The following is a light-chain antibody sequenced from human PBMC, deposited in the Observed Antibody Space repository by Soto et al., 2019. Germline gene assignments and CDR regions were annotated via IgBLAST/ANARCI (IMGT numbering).Light chain of an antibody. J-gene: IGLJ2*01. Sequence: QLVLTQSPSASASLGASVKLTCTLSSGHSSYAIAWHQQQPGKGPRYLMKLNSDGSHNKGDGIPDRFSGSSSGAERYLTISSFQSEDEADYYCQTWGTGPVVFGGGTKLTVL. CDR2: LNSDGSH. V-gene: IGLV4-69*01. CDR1: SGHSSYA. CDR3: QTWGTGPVV.